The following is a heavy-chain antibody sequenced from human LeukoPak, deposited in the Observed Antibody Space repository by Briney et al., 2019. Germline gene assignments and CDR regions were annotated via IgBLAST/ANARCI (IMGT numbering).Heavy chain of an antibody. V-gene: IGHV3-9*01. Sequence: GGSLRLSCAASGFTFDDYAMHWVRQAPGKGLEWVSGISWSSGSIGYADSVKGRFTISRDNAKNSLYLQMNSLRAEDTALYYCAKDIWATGYYMILDYWGQGTLVTVSS. D-gene: IGHD3-9*01. CDR1: GFTFDDYA. CDR3: AKDIWATGYYMILDY. J-gene: IGHJ4*02. CDR2: ISWSSGSI.